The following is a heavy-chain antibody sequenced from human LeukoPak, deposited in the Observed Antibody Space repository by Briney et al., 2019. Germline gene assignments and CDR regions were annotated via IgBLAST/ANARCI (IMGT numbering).Heavy chain of an antibody. CDR2: ISYDGSNK. CDR3: AKVWGYCSGGSCYEEDY. Sequence: GRSMRLSCAAYGFTFSSYGMHWVRQAPGKGLEWVAVISYDGSNKYYADSVKGRFTISRDNSKNTLYLQMNSLRAEDTAVYYCAKVWGYCSGGSCYEEDYWGQGTLVTVSS. V-gene: IGHV3-30*18. CDR1: GFTFSSYG. J-gene: IGHJ4*02. D-gene: IGHD2-15*01.